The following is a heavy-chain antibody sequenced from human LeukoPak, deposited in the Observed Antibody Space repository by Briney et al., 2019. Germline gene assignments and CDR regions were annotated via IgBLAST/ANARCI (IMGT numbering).Heavy chain of an antibody. CDR2: ISGTGGST. V-gene: IGHV3-23*01. CDR3: AKENSGWPPDY. J-gene: IGHJ4*02. D-gene: IGHD6-19*01. CDR1: GFTFSSYA. Sequence: GGSLRLSCAASGFTFSSYAMSWVRQAPGKGLEWVSGISGTGGSTYYADSLKGRFTISRDNSKHTLYLQMNSLRAEDTAVYYCAKENSGWPPDYWGQGTLVTVSS.